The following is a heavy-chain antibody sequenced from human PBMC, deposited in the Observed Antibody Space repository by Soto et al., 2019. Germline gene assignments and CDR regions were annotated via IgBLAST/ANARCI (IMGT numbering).Heavy chain of an antibody. CDR1: GFTFSSYG. J-gene: IGHJ4*02. D-gene: IGHD6-19*01. CDR3: VRDRALRQWLVVSYFDY. Sequence: QVQLVESGGGVVQPGRSLRLSCAASGFTFSSYGMHWVRQAPGKGLEWVAVIWYDGSNKYYADSVKGRFTISRDNSKNTLYLQMNSLRAEDTAVYYCVRDRALRQWLVVSYFDYWGQGTLVTVSS. V-gene: IGHV3-33*01. CDR2: IWYDGSNK.